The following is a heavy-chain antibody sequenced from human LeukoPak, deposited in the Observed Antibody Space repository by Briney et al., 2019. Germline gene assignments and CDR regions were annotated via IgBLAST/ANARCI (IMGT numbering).Heavy chain of an antibody. Sequence: GGSLRLSCAASGFTFDDYAMHWVRQAPGKGLEWVSGISWNSGSIGYADSVKGRFTISRDNAKNSLYLQMNSLRAEDTALYYCAREYFETPNQLDYWGQGALVTVSS. CDR1: GFTFDDYA. CDR3: AREYFETPNQLDY. CDR2: ISWNSGSI. D-gene: IGHD3-9*01. V-gene: IGHV3-9*01. J-gene: IGHJ4*02.